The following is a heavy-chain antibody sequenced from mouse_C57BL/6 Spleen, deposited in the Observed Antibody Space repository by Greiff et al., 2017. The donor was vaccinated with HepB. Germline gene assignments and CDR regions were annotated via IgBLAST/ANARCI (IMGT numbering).Heavy chain of an antibody. CDR1: GYTFTDYN. V-gene: IGHV1-22*01. Sequence: VQLKESGPELVKPGASVKMSCKASGYTFTDYNMHWVKQSHGKSLEWIGYINPNNGGTSYNQKFKGKATLTVNKSSSTAYMELRSLTSEDSAVYYCAHDGYYEGFAYWGQGTLVTVSA. J-gene: IGHJ3*01. CDR2: INPNNGGT. D-gene: IGHD2-3*01. CDR3: AHDGYYEGFAY.